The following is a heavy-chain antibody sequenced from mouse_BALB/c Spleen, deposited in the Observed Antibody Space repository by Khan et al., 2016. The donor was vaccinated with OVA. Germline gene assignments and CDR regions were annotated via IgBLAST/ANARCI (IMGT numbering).Heavy chain of an antibody. CDR3: ARRGLRWDFDY. V-gene: IGHV1-7*01. CDR2: INPSTGYT. D-gene: IGHD1-1*01. Sequence: VQLQQSGAELAKPGASVKMSCKASGYTFINYWILWVKQRPGQGLEWIGYINPSTGYTAYNQHFKDKATLTADKSSSTAYMQLSSLTSEDSAVYYCARRGLRWDFDYWGQGTTLTVSA. CDR1: GYTFINYW. J-gene: IGHJ2*01.